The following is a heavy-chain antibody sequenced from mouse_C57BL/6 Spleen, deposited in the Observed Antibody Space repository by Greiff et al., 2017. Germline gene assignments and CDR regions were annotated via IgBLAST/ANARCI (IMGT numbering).Heavy chain of an antibody. J-gene: IGHJ2*01. CDR1: GFNIKADY. CDR2: IDPENGDT. Sequence: VQLQPSGAELVRPGASVKLSCTASGFNIKADYLHWVKQRPEPGLEWIGWIDPENGDTDSASKFQGKATITAYTSSHTAYLQLSSLTSEDTAVYYGTTRYYGSSFSFDDWGQGTTLTVAS. CDR3: TTRYYGSSFSFDD. D-gene: IGHD1-1*01. V-gene: IGHV14-4*01.